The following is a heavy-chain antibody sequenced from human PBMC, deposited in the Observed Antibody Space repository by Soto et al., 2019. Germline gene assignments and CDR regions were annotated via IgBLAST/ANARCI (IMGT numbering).Heavy chain of an antibody. J-gene: IGHJ4*02. CDR1: GFAFSYYG. V-gene: IGHV3-30*18. D-gene: IGHD7-27*01. Sequence: LRLACAASGFAFSYYGMHWVRQAPGKGLDWVALILSDGRNEYYADSVKGRFTISRDNSKNTVYLQMDSLRGDDTAVYYCAKDWGDGKSPTDHWGQGILGT. CDR2: ILSDGRNE. CDR3: AKDWGDGKSPTDH.